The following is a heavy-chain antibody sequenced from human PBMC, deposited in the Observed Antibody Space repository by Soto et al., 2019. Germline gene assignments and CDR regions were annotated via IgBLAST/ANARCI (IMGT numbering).Heavy chain of an antibody. J-gene: IGHJ5*02. Sequence: QVQLVQSGAEVKKPGSSVKVSCKASGGTFSSYAISWVRQAPGQGLEWMGGIIPIFGTANYAQKFQGRVTITAAEATSTAYMERSSLRSEDTAVYYCARVSKHYCSSTSCAGRGWFDPWGQGTLVTVSS. CDR3: ARVSKHYCSSTSCAGRGWFDP. V-gene: IGHV1-69*01. CDR1: GGTFSSYA. CDR2: IIPIFGTA. D-gene: IGHD2-2*01.